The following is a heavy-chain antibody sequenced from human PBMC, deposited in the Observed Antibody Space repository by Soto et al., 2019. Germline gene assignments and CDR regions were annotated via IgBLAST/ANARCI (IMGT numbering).Heavy chain of an antibody. V-gene: IGHV1-2*02. CDR3: ASARLRLAFPLYYFDY. CDR2: INPNSGGT. D-gene: IGHD5-12*01. CDR1: GYTFTGYY. Sequence: ASVKVSCKASGYTFTGYYMHWVRQAPGQGLEWMGWINPNSGGTNYAQKFQGRVTMTRDTSISTAHMELSRLRSDDTAVYYCASARLRLAFPLYYFDYWGQGTLVTVSS. J-gene: IGHJ4*02.